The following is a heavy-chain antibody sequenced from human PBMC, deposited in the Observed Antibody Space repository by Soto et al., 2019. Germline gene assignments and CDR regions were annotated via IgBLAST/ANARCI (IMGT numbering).Heavy chain of an antibody. Sequence: GESLKISCKGSGYRFASYWIGWVRQMPGKGLEWMGIIYPGDSDTRYSPPFQGQVTISADSSISTAYLQWSSLKASDSAMYFCARQVEDGYSCGYHYWGQGTQVTVSS. V-gene: IGHV5-51*01. CDR1: GYRFASYW. J-gene: IGHJ4*02. CDR2: IYPGDSDT. D-gene: IGHD5-18*01. CDR3: ARQVEDGYSCGYHY.